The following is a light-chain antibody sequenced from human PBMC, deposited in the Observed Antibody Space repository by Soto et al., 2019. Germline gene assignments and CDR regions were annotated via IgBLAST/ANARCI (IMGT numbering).Light chain of an antibody. CDR1: QDIRGA. Sequence: AIQLTQSPSSLSASVGDRVTITCRASQDIRGALAWYQQKPGKPPKLLIFDVSSLQSGVPSRFSGSGSGTDFTLTISSLQPEDFATYYCLQFTTYPITFGQGTRLEIK. V-gene: IGKV1-13*02. CDR2: DVS. J-gene: IGKJ5*01. CDR3: LQFTTYPIT.